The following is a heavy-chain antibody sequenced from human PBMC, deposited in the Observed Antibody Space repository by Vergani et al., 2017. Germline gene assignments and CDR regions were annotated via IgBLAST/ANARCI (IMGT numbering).Heavy chain of an antibody. D-gene: IGHD2-21*01. CDR3: AKGLGSGDWFDP. V-gene: IGHV3-23*04. J-gene: IGHJ5*02. CDR2: ISGSGGST. Sequence: VQLVESGGGLVKPGGSLRLSCAASGFTFSDYYMSWIRQAPGKGLEWVSAISGSGGSTYYADSVKGRFTISRDNSKNTLYLQMNSLRAEDTAVYYCAKGLGSGDWFDPWGQGTLVTVSS. CDR1: GFTFSDYY.